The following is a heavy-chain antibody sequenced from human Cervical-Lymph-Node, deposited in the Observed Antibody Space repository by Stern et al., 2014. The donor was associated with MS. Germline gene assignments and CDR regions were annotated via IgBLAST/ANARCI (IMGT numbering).Heavy chain of an antibody. J-gene: IGHJ4*02. CDR2: ISSSSSYI. CDR3: ARVVIAAAGYNYFDY. Sequence: VQLVDSGGGLVTPGGSLRLSCAASGFTFSSYCMNWVRQAPGKGLACVSSISSSSSYIYYADSVKGRFTISRDNAKNSLYLQMNSLRAEDTAVYYCARVVIAAAGYNYFDYWGQGTLVTVSS. D-gene: IGHD6-13*01. CDR1: GFTFSSYC. V-gene: IGHV3-21*01.